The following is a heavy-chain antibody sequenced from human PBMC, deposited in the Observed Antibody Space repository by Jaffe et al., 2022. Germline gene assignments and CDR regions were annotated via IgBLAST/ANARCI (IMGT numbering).Heavy chain of an antibody. CDR1: GGSISSGNYY. CDR2: IYTSGTT. CDR3: ARAQTSFSSGWYYYFDY. V-gene: IGHV4-61*02. Sequence: QVQLQESGPGLVKPSQTLSLTCTVSGGSISSGNYYWSWIRQPAGKGLEWIGRIYTSGTTNYNPSLKSRLTISVDTSKNQFSLKLSSVTAADTAVYYCARAQTSFSSGWYYYFDYWGQGTLVTVSS. D-gene: IGHD6-19*01. J-gene: IGHJ4*02.